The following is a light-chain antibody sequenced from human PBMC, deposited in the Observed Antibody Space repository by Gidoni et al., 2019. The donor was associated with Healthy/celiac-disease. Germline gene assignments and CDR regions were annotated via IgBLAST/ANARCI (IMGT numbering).Light chain of an antibody. CDR3: QQRSNSPT. Sequence: EIVLIQSPATLSLSPGERATLSCRASQSVSSYLAWYQQKPGQAPSLLIYDASNRATGIPARFSGSGSGTDFTLTISSLEPEDFAVYYCQQRSNSPTFGQGTRLEIK. J-gene: IGKJ5*01. CDR1: QSVSSY. V-gene: IGKV3-11*01. CDR2: DAS.